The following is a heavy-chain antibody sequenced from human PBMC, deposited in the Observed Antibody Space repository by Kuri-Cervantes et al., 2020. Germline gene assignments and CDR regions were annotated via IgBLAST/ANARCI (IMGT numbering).Heavy chain of an antibody. CDR3: ARESPYYYDSRPFDY. Sequence: SETLSLTCAVSGGSISSGGYYWSWIRQPPGKGLEWIGYIYYSGSTNYNPSLKSRVTISVDTSKNQFSLKLSSVTAADTAVYYCARESPYYYDSRPFDYWGQGTLVTVSS. V-gene: IGHV4-61*08. CDR1: GGSISSGGYY. J-gene: IGHJ4*02. CDR2: IYYSGST. D-gene: IGHD3-22*01.